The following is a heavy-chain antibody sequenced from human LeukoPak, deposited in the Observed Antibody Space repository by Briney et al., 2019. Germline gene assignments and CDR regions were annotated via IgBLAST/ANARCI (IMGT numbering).Heavy chain of an antibody. J-gene: IGHJ4*02. CDR3: ARHLRVGRIAPFDF. CDR2: IYPGDSDT. CDR1: GYFFTSYW. V-gene: IGHV5-51*01. Sequence: GESLTLSCEGSGYFFTSYWIGWVRQMPGKGLEWMGVIYPGDSDTIYSPSFQGQVTISVDKSTRTAYLQWSSLKASDTAIYYCARHLRVGRIAPFDFWGQGTLVTVSS. D-gene: IGHD1-26*01.